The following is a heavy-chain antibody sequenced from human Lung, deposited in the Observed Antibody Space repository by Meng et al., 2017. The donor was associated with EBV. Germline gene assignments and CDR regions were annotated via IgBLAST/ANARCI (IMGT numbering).Heavy chain of an antibody. CDR1: GFTFSRSW. CDR2: INSDGTTT. Sequence: EVQLLASGGGLVRPGGARRRSCAASGFTFSRSWMQWFRQAPGKGLVWVSRINSDGTTTTYADSVKGRFTISRDNARNTLYLQMNSLTAEDTGVYYCVRVDMGWGQGTLVTVSS. CDR3: VRVDMG. V-gene: IGHV3-74*01. D-gene: IGHD3-9*01. J-gene: IGHJ4*02.